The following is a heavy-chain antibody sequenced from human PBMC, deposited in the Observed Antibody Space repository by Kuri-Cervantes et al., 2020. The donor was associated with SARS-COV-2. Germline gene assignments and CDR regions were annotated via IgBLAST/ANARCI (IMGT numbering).Heavy chain of an antibody. D-gene: IGHD1-26*01. Sequence: GEALKISCAASGFTFSSYSMNWVRQAPGKGLEWVSSISSSSSYIYYSNSVKGLFTISRDNAKNSLYLQMNSLRAEDTAVYYGAREAELRAFDVWGQGTMVTVSS. CDR2: ISSSSSYI. CDR1: GFTFSSYS. CDR3: AREAELRAFDV. J-gene: IGHJ3*01. V-gene: IGHV3-21*01.